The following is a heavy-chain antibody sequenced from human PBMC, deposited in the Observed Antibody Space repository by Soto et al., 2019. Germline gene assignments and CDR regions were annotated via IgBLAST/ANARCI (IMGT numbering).Heavy chain of an antibody. V-gene: IGHV3-23*01. CDR2: MSGSSSTT. CDR3: AKNQERELPRVIDF. D-gene: IGHD1-7*01. J-gene: IGHJ4*02. CDR1: GLTFSNYA. Sequence: PGGSLRLSCATSGLTFSNYAMSWVRRAPGGGLEWVSSMSGSSSTTYYADSVRGRFTISRDRSKNTLYLQMSSLRAEDTDLYYCAKNQERELPRVIDFWGQGTLVTVSS.